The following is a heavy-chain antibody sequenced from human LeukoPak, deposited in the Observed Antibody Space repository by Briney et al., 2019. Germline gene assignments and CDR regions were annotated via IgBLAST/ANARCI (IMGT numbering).Heavy chain of an antibody. CDR1: GYTFTSYD. CDR3: ASGSFVDYYYGMDV. D-gene: IGHD3-16*02. Sequence: ASVKVSCKASGYTFTSYDINWVRQATGQGLEWMGWMNPNSGNTGYAQKFQGRVTMTRNTSISTAYMELSSLRSEDTAVYYCASGSFVDYYYGMDVWGQGTTVTVSS. CDR2: MNPNSGNT. J-gene: IGHJ6*02. V-gene: IGHV1-8*01.